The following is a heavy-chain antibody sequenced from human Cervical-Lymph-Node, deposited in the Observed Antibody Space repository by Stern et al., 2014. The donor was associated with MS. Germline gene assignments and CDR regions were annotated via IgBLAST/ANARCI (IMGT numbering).Heavy chain of an antibody. Sequence: QITLNESGPAMVKPTQTLTLTCTFSGFSLSTSGMRVSWIRQPPGKALEWLARIDWDNTEFYSPSLKTRLTISKYTSRNQLVLVMTNMDPTDTATYFCARSYNWSPFDPWGQGTLVTVSS. CDR3: ARSYNWSPFDP. CDR1: GFSLSTSGMR. D-gene: IGHD1-1*01. J-gene: IGHJ5*02. CDR2: IDWDNTE. V-gene: IGHV2-70*04.